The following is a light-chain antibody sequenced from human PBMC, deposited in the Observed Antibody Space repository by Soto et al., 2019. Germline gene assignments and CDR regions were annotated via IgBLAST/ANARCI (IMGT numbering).Light chain of an antibody. J-gene: IGLJ2*01. CDR3: TSWITSTTMK. CDR2: DVN. Sequence: QSALTQPASVCGSPGQSITISCTGTSSDIGAYNFVSWYQQHPGKAPKLMLYDVNIRPSGVSNRFSGSKSGNTASLTISGLQAEDEADYYCTSWITSTTMKFGGGTKVTVL. CDR1: SSDIGAYNF. V-gene: IGLV2-14*03.